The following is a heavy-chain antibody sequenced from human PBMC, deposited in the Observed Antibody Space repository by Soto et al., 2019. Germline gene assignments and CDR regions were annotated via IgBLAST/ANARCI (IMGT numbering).Heavy chain of an antibody. CDR2: IYYSGST. D-gene: IGHD3-22*01. V-gene: IGHV4-31*03. Sequence: SETLSLTCTVSGGSISSGGYYWSWIRQHPGKGLEWIGYIYYSGSTYYNPSLKSRVTISVDTSKNQFSLKLSSVTAADAAVYYCARDLSPYYDSSGYAFDIWGQGTMVTVSS. J-gene: IGHJ3*02. CDR1: GGSISSGGYY. CDR3: ARDLSPYYDSSGYAFDI.